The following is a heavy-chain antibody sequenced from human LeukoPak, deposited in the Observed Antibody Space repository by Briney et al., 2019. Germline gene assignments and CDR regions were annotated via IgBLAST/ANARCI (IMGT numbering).Heavy chain of an antibody. CDR3: ARDYYYGSGSYYSIFHY. D-gene: IGHD3-10*01. J-gene: IGHJ4*02. CDR2: ISYDGSNK. V-gene: IGHV3-30-3*01. Sequence: GGSLRLSWAAAGFTVSSYAMRWVRQAPGKGLGWVAVISYDGSNKYYADSVKGRFPISRDNSKNTLYLQMTSLRAEDTAVYYCARDYYYGSGSYYSIFHYWGQGTLVTVSS. CDR1: GFTVSSYA.